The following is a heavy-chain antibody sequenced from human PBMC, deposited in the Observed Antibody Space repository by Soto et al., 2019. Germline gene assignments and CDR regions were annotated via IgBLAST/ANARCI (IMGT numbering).Heavy chain of an antibody. D-gene: IGHD3-3*01. CDR2: IYYSGST. Sequence: QVQLQESGPGLVKPSQTLSLTCTVSGGSISSGGYYWSWIRQHPGKGLEWIGYIYYSGSTYYNPSLKSRVTISVDTSKNQFSLKLSSVTAADTAVYYCAREGRYDFWSGYFQVNWFDPWGQGTLVTVSS. V-gene: IGHV4-31*03. J-gene: IGHJ5*02. CDR1: GGSISSGGYY. CDR3: AREGRYDFWSGYFQVNWFDP.